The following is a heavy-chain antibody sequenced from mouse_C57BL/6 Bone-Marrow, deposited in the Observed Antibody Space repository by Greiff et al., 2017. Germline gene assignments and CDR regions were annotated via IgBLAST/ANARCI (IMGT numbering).Heavy chain of an antibody. V-gene: IGHV4-1*01. J-gene: IGHJ1*03. CDR3: ARQGYGSTYWYFDV. D-gene: IGHD1-1*01. Sequence: AASGVDFSRYWMSWVRRAPGKGLEWIGEINPDSSTINYAPSLKDKFIISRDNAKNTLYLQMSKVRSEDTALYYCARQGYGSTYWYFDVWGTATTGTVST. CDR2: INPDSSTI. CDR1: GVDFSRYW.